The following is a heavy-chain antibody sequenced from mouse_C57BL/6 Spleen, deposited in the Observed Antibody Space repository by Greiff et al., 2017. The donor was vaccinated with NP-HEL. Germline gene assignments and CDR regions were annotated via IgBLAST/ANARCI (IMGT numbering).Heavy chain of an antibody. CDR2: IDPETGGT. CDR3: TRSSGYVDFDY. Sequence: QVQLKESGAELVRPGASVTLSCKASGYTFTDYEMHWVKQTPVHGLEWIGAIDPETGGTAYNQKFKGKAILTADKSSSTAYMELRSLTSEDSAVYYCTRSSGYVDFDYWGQGTTLTVSS. D-gene: IGHD3-2*02. CDR1: GYTFTDYE. J-gene: IGHJ2*01. V-gene: IGHV1-15*01.